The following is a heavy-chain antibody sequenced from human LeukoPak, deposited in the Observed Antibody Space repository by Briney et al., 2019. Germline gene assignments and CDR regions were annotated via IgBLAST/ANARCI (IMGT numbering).Heavy chain of an antibody. CDR2: IKSRTDGGTI. D-gene: IGHD3-3*01. J-gene: IGHJ4*02. Sequence: GGSLRLSFAASGFTFSSYWMSWVRQAPGKGLEWVGRIKSRTDGGTIDYAAPVKGRFTISTDDSKNTLYLQMDSLKTEDTGVYYCTTGGGTMDFWGQGTLVTVSS. CDR3: TTGGGTMDF. V-gene: IGHV3-15*01. CDR1: GFTFSSYW.